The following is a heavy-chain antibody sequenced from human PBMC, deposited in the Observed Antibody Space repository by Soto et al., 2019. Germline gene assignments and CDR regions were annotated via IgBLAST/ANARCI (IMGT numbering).Heavy chain of an antibody. J-gene: IGHJ4*02. Sequence: SETLSLTCTVSGGSISSGGYYWSWIRQHPGKGLEWIGYIYYSGSTYYNPSLKSRVTTSVDTSKNQFSLKLSSVTAADTAVYYCARDPRLGIDYWGQGTLVTVSS. CDR1: GGSISSGGYY. CDR2: IYYSGST. D-gene: IGHD7-27*01. CDR3: ARDPRLGIDY. V-gene: IGHV4-31*03.